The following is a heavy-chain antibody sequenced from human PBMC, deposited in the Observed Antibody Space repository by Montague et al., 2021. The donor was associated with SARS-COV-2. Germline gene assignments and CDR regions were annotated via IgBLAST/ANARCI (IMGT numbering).Heavy chain of an antibody. J-gene: IGHJ2*01. V-gene: IGHV4-34*01. Sequence: SETLSLTCAVYGGSFSGYYWSWIRKPPGKGQEWIGEINNSGSTNYNPYLKSRVRITVDTSKNQFSLKLSSVTAADTEVYDCARGAPTITMIVVVFTGAGWYFDLWGRGTLVTVSS. CDR2: INNSGST. D-gene: IGHD3-22*01. CDR1: GGSFSGYY. CDR3: ARGAPTITMIVVVFTGAGWYFDL.